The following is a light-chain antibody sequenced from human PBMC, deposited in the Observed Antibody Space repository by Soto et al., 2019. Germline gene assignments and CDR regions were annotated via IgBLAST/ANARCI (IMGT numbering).Light chain of an antibody. Sequence: AIRMTQSPSSFSASTGDRVTISCRASQGISRYLAWYQQKPGKAPKLLIYAASTLQSGVPSRFSGSGSGTDFSLTKSCLQSEDFATYYCQQYYSYPRTFGQGTKVEIK. V-gene: IGKV1-8*01. CDR2: AAS. CDR3: QQYYSYPRT. J-gene: IGKJ1*01. CDR1: QGISRY.